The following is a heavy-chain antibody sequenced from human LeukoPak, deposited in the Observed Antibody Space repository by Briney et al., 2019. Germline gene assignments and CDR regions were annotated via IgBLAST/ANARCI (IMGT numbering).Heavy chain of an antibody. CDR3: GRGRSMND. Sequence: GGSLRLSCEASGFTFSKYWMSWVRQAPGKGLECVANIAEDGSEKYYVDSVKGRITISRDNAKNTLYLQMNSLRVNDTAVYYCGRGRSMNDWGQGTLVTVSS. D-gene: IGHD5-24*01. CDR2: IAEDGSEK. CDR1: GFTFSKYW. V-gene: IGHV3-7*01. J-gene: IGHJ4*02.